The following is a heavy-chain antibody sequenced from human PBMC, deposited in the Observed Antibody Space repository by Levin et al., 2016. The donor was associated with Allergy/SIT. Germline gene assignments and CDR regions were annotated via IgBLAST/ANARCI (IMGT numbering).Heavy chain of an antibody. CDR2: IYYSGST. D-gene: IGHD3-3*01. CDR1: GGSISSYY. Sequence: SETLSLTCTVSGGSISSYYWSWIRQPPGKGLEWIGYIYYSGSTNYNPSLKSRVTISVDTSKNQFSLKLSSVTAADTAVYYCARTAYYDFWSGSQYGMDVWGQGTTVTVSS. J-gene: IGHJ6*02. CDR3: ARTAYYDFWSGSQYGMDV. V-gene: IGHV4-59*01.